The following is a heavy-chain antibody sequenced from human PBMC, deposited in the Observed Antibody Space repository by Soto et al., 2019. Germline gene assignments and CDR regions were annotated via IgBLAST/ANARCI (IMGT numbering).Heavy chain of an antibody. V-gene: IGHV1-69*01. Sequence: QVQLVQSGAEVKKPGSSVKVSCKASGGTFSSYAINWVRQAPGQGLEWMGGIIPIFGTANYAQKFQGRVTITADESTSTAYIALSSLRSDDTVVSSCATDGGRHFGGIDYWGHGTRVNV. CDR2: IIPIFGTA. CDR3: ATDGGRHFGGIDY. D-gene: IGHD1-26*01. CDR1: GGTFSSYA. J-gene: IGHJ4*01.